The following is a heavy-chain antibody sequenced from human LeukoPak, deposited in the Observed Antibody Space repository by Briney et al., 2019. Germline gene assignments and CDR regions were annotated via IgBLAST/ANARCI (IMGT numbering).Heavy chain of an antibody. D-gene: IGHD6-19*01. CDR1: GFTFSSYS. V-gene: IGHV3-74*01. Sequence: GGSLRLSCAASGFTFSSYSMNWVRQAPGKGLVWVSRINSDGSSATYADSVKGRFTISRDNAKNTLYLQMNSLRAEDTAVYYCARATPYSSGWYYFDYWGQGTLVTVSS. CDR2: INSDGSSA. J-gene: IGHJ4*02. CDR3: ARATPYSSGWYYFDY.